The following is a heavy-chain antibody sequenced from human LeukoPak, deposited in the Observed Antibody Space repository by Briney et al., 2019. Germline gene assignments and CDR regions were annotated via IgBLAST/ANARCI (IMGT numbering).Heavy chain of an antibody. CDR1: GGSISSSNW. D-gene: IGHD2-15*01. CDR2: IYHSGST. CDR3: ARVVDIVLVVAATPISYWYFDL. J-gene: IGHJ2*01. V-gene: IGHV4-4*02. Sequence: SETLSLTCAVSGGSISSSNWWSWVRPPPGKGVEWIGEIYHSGSTKYKPSLKSRVTISIENSKKQLSLKVSSVTAADTAVYYCARVVDIVLVVAATPISYWYFDLWGRGTLVTVSS.